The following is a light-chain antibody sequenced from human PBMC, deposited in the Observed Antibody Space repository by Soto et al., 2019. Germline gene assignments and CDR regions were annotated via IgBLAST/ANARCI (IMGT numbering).Light chain of an antibody. J-gene: IGKJ4*01. CDR3: QQYSSSPAT. V-gene: IGKV3-20*01. Sequence: EIVLTQSPGTLSLSPGERATLSCRASQSVSSSYLAWYQQKPGQAPRLLIYGASSRAAGIPDRFSGSGSGTDFTLTISRLEPEDFAVYFCQQYSSSPATFGGGTKLDIK. CDR2: GAS. CDR1: QSVSSSY.